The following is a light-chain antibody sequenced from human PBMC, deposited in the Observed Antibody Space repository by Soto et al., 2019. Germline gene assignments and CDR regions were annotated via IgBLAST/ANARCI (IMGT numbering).Light chain of an antibody. CDR3: QQYDSDSST. V-gene: IGKV1-5*03. CDR2: EAS. J-gene: IGKJ2*01. CDR1: QSINNW. Sequence: DIQMTQSPSTLSASVGDRVTITCRASQSINNWLAWYQQKPGKAPKLLIYEASSLLSGVPSRVSGSGSGTEFTLTISSLQPEDFAAYYCQQYDSDSSTFGQGTKLDI.